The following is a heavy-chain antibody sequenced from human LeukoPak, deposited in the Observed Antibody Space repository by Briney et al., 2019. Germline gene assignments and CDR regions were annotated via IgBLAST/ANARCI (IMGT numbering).Heavy chain of an antibody. CDR2: IIPILGIA. J-gene: IGHJ3*02. Sequence: ASVKVSCKASGYTFTGYYMHWVRQAPGQGLEWMGRIIPILGIANYAQKFQGRVTITADKSTSTAYMELSSLRSEDTAVYYCALHGYYDSSGIWARAFDIWGQGTMVTVSS. CDR3: ALHGYYDSSGIWARAFDI. V-gene: IGHV1-69*02. D-gene: IGHD3-22*01. CDR1: GYTFTGYY.